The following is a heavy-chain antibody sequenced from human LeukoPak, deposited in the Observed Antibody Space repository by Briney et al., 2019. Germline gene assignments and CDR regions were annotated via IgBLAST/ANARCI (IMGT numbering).Heavy chain of an antibody. D-gene: IGHD5-18*01. V-gene: IGHV4-59*01. CDR2: IYYSGTV. J-gene: IGHJ6*02. CDR3: ARGWDTGYGYYGMDV. CDR1: GGSISGYY. Sequence: SEALSLTCTVSGGSISGYYWSWIRQPPGKGLEWIGNIYYSGTVNYSPSLKSRVTISVATSNNQFSLNLLFVTAADSAVYYCARGWDTGYGYYGMDVWGQGTTVTVSS.